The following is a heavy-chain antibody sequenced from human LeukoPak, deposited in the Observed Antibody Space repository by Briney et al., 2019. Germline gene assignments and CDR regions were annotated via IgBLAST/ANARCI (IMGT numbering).Heavy chain of an antibody. CDR2: INHSGSA. J-gene: IGHJ4*02. V-gene: IGHV4-34*01. CDR1: GGSFSLYY. D-gene: IGHD6-19*01. Sequence: PSETLSLTCAVYGGSFSLYYWSWIRQPPGKGLEWIGEINHSGSANYNPSLKSRVAISVDTPKKQFSLRLSSVTAADTAVYYCARYRSGRDFDYWGQGTLVTVSS. CDR3: ARYRSGRDFDY.